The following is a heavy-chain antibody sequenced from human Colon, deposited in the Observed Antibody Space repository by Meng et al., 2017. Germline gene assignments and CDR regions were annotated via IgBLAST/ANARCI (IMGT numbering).Heavy chain of an antibody. V-gene: IGHV4-30-4*01. CDR1: VGSIGSGDCC. CDR2: NYYSGNS. Sequence: VQPQGSGPGPAQPSQPFSLFCTFSVGSIGSGDCCWSWTRQHPVKCLARIGYNYYSGNSSSITSLKSRVTISVDTSKNQFSLKMSSVTAAEKAVYHCARGPTKYFDYWGQGTLVTVSS. D-gene: IGHD2-8*01. CDR3: ARGPTKYFDY. J-gene: IGHJ4*02.